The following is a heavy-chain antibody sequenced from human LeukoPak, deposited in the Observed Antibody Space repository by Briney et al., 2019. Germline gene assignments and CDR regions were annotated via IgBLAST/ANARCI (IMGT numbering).Heavy chain of an antibody. V-gene: IGHV5-51*01. CDR1: GYSFTSYW. D-gene: IGHD3-22*01. J-gene: IGHJ4*02. Sequence: GESLKISCKGSGYSFTSYWIGWVRQMPGKGLEWMGIIYPGDSDTRYGPSFQGQVTISADKSISTAYLQWSSLKASDTAMYYCARQYYYDSSGYSKSFDYWGQGTLVTVSS. CDR2: IYPGDSDT. CDR3: ARQYYYDSSGYSKSFDY.